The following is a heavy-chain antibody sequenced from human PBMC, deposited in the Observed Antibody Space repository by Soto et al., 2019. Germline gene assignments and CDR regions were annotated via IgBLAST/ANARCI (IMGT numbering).Heavy chain of an antibody. CDR2: MNPNSGNT. J-gene: IGHJ3*02. CDR1: GYTFTSCG. CDR3: AWMGVVPAAAFDI. Sequence: ASVKVSCKASGYTFTSCGLNWVRQATGQGLERMGWMNPNSGNTGYAQKFQGRVTMTRNTSISTAYMELSSLRSEDTAVCYWAWMGVVPAAAFDIWGQGTMVTVSS. D-gene: IGHD2-2*01. V-gene: IGHV1-8*01.